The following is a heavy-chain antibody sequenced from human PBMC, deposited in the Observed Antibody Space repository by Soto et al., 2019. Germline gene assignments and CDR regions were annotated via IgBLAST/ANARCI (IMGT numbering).Heavy chain of an antibody. CDR1: GFTFSDYY. Sequence: GGSLRLSCAASGFTFSDYYMSWIRQAPGKGLEWVSYISSSSSTIYYADSVKGRFTISRDNAKNSLYLQMNSLRAEDTAVYYCASYSNYAGWFDPWGQGTLVTVSS. V-gene: IGHV3-11*04. D-gene: IGHD4-4*01. J-gene: IGHJ5*02. CDR2: ISSSSSTI. CDR3: ASYSNYAGWFDP.